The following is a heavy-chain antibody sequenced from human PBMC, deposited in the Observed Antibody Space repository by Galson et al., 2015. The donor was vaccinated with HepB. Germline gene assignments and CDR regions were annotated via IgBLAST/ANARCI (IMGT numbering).Heavy chain of an antibody. CDR2: INAGNGNT. V-gene: IGHV1-3*01. Sequence: SVKVSCKASGYTFTRYAMHWVRQAPGQRLEWMGWINAGNGNTKYSQKFQGRVTITRDTSASTAYMELSSLRSEDTAVYYCARATATRVTTDWGQGTLVTVSS. CDR1: GYTFTRYA. D-gene: IGHD4-17*01. J-gene: IGHJ4*02. CDR3: ARATATRVTTD.